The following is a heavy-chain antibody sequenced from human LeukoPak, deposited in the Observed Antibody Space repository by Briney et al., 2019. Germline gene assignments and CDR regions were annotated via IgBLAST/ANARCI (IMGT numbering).Heavy chain of an antibody. CDR1: GFTVSSNY. CDR2: IYSGGST. Sequence: GGSLRLSCAASGFTVSSNYMSWVRQAPGKGLEWDSVIYSGGSTYYADSVKGRFTISRDNSKNTLYLQMNSLRAEDTAVYYFAKHPFGALPDYWGQGTLVTVSS. V-gene: IGHV3-53*01. D-gene: IGHD3-10*01. J-gene: IGHJ4*02. CDR3: AKHPFGALPDY.